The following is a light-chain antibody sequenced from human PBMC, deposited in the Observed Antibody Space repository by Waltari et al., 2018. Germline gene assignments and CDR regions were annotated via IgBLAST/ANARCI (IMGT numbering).Light chain of an antibody. CDR1: QSVSIN. J-gene: IGKJ4*01. Sequence: EIVLTQSPATLSLSPGQRATLSCRACQSVSINLGWYQQKLGQPPRLLIYDTSNRATGIPDRFSASGFGTDFTLTISSLEPEDFAVYFCQQTSSWPLTFGGGTKVEIK. CDR2: DTS. V-gene: IGKV3-11*01. CDR3: QQTSSWPLT.